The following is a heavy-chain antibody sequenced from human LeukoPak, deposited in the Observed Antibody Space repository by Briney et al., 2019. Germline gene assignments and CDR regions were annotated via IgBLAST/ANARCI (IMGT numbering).Heavy chain of an antibody. CDR1: GFTFSSYA. D-gene: IGHD3-22*01. CDR2: ISGSGGST. J-gene: IGHJ4*02. CDR3: AKGTQDTMIVVANH. V-gene: IGHV3-23*01. Sequence: GGSLRLSCAASGFTFSSYAMSWVRQAPGKGLEWVSAISGSGGSTCYADSVKGRFTISRDNSKNTLYLQMNSLRAEDTAVYYCAKGTQDTMIVVANHWGQGTLVTVSS.